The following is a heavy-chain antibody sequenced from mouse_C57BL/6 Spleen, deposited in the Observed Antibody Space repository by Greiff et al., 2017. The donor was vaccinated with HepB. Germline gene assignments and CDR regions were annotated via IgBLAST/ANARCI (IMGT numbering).Heavy chain of an antibody. J-gene: IGHJ1*03. CDR1: GYTFTSYW. D-gene: IGHD1-1*01. CDR2: IDPSDSYT. CDR3: ARRGTAVVDWYFDV. V-gene: IGHV1-69*01. Sequence: QVQLQQPGAELVMPGASVKLSCKASGYTFTSYWMHWVKQRPGQGLEWIGEIDPSDSYTNYKQKFKGKSTLTVDKSSSTAYMQLSSLTSEYSAVYYCARRGTAVVDWYFDVWGTGTTVTVSS.